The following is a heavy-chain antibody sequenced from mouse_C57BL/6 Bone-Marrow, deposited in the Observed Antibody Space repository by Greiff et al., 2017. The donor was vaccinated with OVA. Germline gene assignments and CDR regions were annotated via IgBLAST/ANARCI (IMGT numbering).Heavy chain of an antibody. D-gene: IGHD1-1*01. CDR3: TTLRGLYYAMDY. J-gene: IGHJ4*01. CDR1: GFNIKDDY. V-gene: IGHV14-4*01. Sequence: EVQLQQSGAELVRPGASVKLSCTASGFNIKDDYMHWVKQRPEQGLEWIGWIDPENGDTEYASKFQGKATITADTSSNTAYLQLSSLTSEDTAVYYCTTLRGLYYAMDYWGQGTSVTVSS. CDR2: IDPENGDT.